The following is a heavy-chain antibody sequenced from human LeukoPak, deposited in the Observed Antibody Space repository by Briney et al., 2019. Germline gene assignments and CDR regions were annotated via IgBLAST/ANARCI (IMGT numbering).Heavy chain of an antibody. J-gene: IGHJ4*02. CDR2: ISGSGDTT. V-gene: IGHV3-23*01. Sequence: GGSLRLSCAASGFTFSSYALSWVRQAPGKGLEWVSAISGSGDTTNYADSVKGRFTISRDNSKNTLFLQMNSLRAEDTAVYYCARDRNYYDSSGEFDYWGQGTLVTVSS. CDR3: ARDRNYYDSSGEFDY. CDR1: GFTFSSYA. D-gene: IGHD3-22*01.